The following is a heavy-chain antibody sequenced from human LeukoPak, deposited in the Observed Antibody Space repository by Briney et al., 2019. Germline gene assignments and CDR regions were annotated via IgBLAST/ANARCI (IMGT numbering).Heavy chain of an antibody. CDR1: GFTFSDYY. V-gene: IGHV3-11*01. CDR3: ARAGYCSRGICYSFDY. CDR2: ISNSGRTI. J-gene: IGHJ4*02. Sequence: GGSLRLSCTASGFTFSDYYMSWVRQAPGKGLEWVSYISNSGRTIYYADSVKGRFTISRDNAKNSLYLQMDSLRAEDAAVYYCARAGYCSRGICYSFDYWGQGTLVTVSS. D-gene: IGHD2-15*01.